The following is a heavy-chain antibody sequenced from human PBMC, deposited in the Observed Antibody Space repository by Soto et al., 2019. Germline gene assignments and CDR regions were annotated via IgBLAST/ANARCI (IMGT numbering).Heavy chain of an antibody. CDR2: ISSNGDST. CDR1: GFTFSMFS. CDR3: VHPRSTVQIPPT. V-gene: IGHV3-64D*06. Sequence: GGSLRLSCAASGFTFSMFSMHWVRQAPGKGLEYVSGISSNGDSTYYADSVKGRFTISRDDSKNTLYLQMSSLRAVDTAVYYCVHPRSTVQIPPTWGQGTLVTVSS. D-gene: IGHD4-17*01. J-gene: IGHJ5*02.